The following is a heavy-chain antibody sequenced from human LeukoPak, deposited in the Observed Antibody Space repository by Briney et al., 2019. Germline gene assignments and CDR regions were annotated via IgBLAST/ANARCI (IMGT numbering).Heavy chain of an antibody. V-gene: IGHV4-30-4*01. CDR3: ARAGRGYSGYGRYYYYGMDV. J-gene: IGHJ6*04. D-gene: IGHD5-12*01. CDR1: GGSISSGDYY. CDR2: IYYSGST. Sequence: SQTLSLTCTVSGGSISSGDYYWSWIRQPPGKGLEWIGYIYYSGSTYYNPSLKSRVTISVDTSKNQFSLKLSSVTAADTAVYYCARAGRGYSGYGRYYYYGMDVWGKETTVTVSS.